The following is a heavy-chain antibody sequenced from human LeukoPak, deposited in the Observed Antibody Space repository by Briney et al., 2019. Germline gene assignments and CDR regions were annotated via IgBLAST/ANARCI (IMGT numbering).Heavy chain of an antibody. J-gene: IGHJ5*01. D-gene: IGHD3-16*01. Sequence: GRSLRLSCAVSGFTFSSYPMNWVRQAPGKGLEWVSGISPRSDITYDADSVKRQFTVSRDNFKNTVHQQLSSLRADDTAIYYCAKDGALGRFESWGQGTLVTVPS. CDR3: AKDGALGRFES. V-gene: IGHV3-23*01. CDR2: ISPRSDIT. CDR1: GFTFSSYP.